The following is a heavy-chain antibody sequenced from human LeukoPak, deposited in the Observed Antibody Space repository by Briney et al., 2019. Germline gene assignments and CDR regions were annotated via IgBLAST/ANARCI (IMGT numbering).Heavy chain of an antibody. V-gene: IGHV3-13*01. CDR1: GFTFSSYD. J-gene: IGHJ5*02. CDR3: ARGVYSPPHYNWFDP. Sequence: GGSLRLSCAASGFTFSSYDMHWVRQATGKGLEWVSAIGTAGDTYYPGSVKGRFTISRENAKNSLYLQMNSLRAGDTAVYYCARGVYSPPHYNWFDPWGQGTLVTVSS. CDR2: IGTAGDT. D-gene: IGHD4-11*01.